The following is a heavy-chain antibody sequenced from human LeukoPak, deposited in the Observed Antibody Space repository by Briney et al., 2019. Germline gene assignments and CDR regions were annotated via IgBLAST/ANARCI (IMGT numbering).Heavy chain of an antibody. Sequence: GGSLRLSCAASGFTFSNYAMIWVRQAPGKGLEWVSAISVSGDSTYYADSVKGQFTISRDNSKNTLYLQMNSLRAEDTAVYYCAREDCSGGSCTFFDYWGQGTLVTVSS. CDR2: ISVSGDST. J-gene: IGHJ4*02. CDR1: GFTFSNYA. D-gene: IGHD2-15*01. CDR3: AREDCSGGSCTFFDY. V-gene: IGHV3-23*01.